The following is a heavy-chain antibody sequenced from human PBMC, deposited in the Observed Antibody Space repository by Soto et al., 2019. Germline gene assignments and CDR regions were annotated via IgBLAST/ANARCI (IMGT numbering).Heavy chain of an antibody. V-gene: IGHV1-3*01. D-gene: IGHD2-15*01. CDR1: GYTFTSYA. J-gene: IGHJ5*02. CDR2: INAGNGNT. Sequence: ASVKVSCKASGYTFTSYAMHWVRQAPGQRLEWMGWINAGNGNTKYSQKFQGRVTITRDTSASTAYMELSSLRSEDTAVYYCARVVVASSRFDPWGQGTLVTVSS. CDR3: ARVVVASSRFDP.